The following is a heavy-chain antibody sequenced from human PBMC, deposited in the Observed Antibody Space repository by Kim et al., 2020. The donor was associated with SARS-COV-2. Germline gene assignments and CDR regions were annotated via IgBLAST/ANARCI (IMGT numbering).Heavy chain of an antibody. V-gene: IGHV4-4*07. J-gene: IGHJ3*02. D-gene: IGHD3-9*01. CDR2: IYTSGST. CDR3: AREEIKIFGTHAFDI. Sequence: SETLSLTCTVSGGSISSYYWSWIRQPAGKGLEWIGRIYTSGSTNYNPSLKSRVTMSVDTSKNQFSLKLSSVTAADTAVYYCAREEIKIFGTHAFDIWGQGTMVTVSS. CDR1: GGSISSYY.